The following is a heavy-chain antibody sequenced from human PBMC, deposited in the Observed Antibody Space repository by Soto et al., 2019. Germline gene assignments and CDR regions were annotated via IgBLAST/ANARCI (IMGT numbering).Heavy chain of an antibody. CDR3: AREPPYCGGDCYVLLDF. Sequence: GGSLRLSCAASGFTFTRHAMSWVRQAPGKGLEWVTVITGSGATRYYADSVRGRFTISRDNSKNTVYLQMDSLRAEDTALYYCAREPPYCGGDCYVLLDFWGQGTQVTVSS. J-gene: IGHJ4*02. D-gene: IGHD2-21*02. V-gene: IGHV3-23*01. CDR1: GFTFTRHA. CDR2: ITGSGATR.